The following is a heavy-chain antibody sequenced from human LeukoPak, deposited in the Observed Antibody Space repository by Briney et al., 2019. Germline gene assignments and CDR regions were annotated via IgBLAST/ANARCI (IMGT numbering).Heavy chain of an antibody. CDR3: ARDAWKDRYFDS. V-gene: IGHV3-7*01. CDR2: IKQDGREK. Sequence: PGGSLRLSCAASGFTFSNNWMSWIRQAPGKGLEWVANIKQDGREKYYVDSVKGRFTISRDSARNSVFLQMNGLRVEDTAVYYCARDAWKDRYFDSWGQGTLVTVSS. D-gene: IGHD1-1*01. CDR1: GFTFSNNW. J-gene: IGHJ4*02.